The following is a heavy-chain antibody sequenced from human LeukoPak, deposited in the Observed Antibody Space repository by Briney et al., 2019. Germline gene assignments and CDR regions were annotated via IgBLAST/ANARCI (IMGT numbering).Heavy chain of an antibody. J-gene: IGHJ3*02. CDR3: AKDMRRLAAAGTSFDI. D-gene: IGHD6-13*01. Sequence: PGXSLRLSCAASGFTFDDYAMHWVRQAPGKGLEWVPGISWNSGSIVYADSVKGRITIYRDNAKNSLYLQMNSLRAEDIALYYCAKDMRRLAAAGTSFDIWGQGTLVTVSS. V-gene: IGHV3-9*03. CDR2: ISWNSGSI. CDR1: GFTFDDYA.